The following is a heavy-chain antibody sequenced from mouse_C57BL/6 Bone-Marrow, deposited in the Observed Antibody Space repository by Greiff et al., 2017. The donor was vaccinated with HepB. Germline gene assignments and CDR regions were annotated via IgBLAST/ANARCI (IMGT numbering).Heavy chain of an antibody. CDR2: INYDGSST. Sequence: EVKLQESEGGLVQPGSSMKLSCTASGFTFSDYYMAWVRQVPEKGLEWVANINYDGSSTYYLDSLKSRFIISRDNAKNILYLQMSSLKSEDTATYYCARDSYYGLDYWGQGTTLTVSS. CDR3: ARDSYYGLDY. D-gene: IGHD1-1*01. J-gene: IGHJ2*01. CDR1: GFTFSDYY. V-gene: IGHV5-16*01.